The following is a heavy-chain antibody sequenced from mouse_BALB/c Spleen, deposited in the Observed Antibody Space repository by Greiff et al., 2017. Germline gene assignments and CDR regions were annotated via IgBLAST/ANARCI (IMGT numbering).Heavy chain of an antibody. Sequence: EVQRVESGGGLVQPGGSLKLSCAASGFTFSSYGMSWVRQTPDKRLELVATINSNGGSTYYPDSVKGRFTISRDNAKNTLYLQMSSLKSEDTAMYYCARDRAWFAYWGQGTLVTVSA. D-gene: IGHD3-1*01. J-gene: IGHJ3*01. CDR3: ARDRAWFAY. CDR1: GFTFSSYG. V-gene: IGHV5-6-3*01. CDR2: INSNGGST.